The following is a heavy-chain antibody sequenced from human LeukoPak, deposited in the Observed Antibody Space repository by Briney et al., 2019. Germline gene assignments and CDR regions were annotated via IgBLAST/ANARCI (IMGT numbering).Heavy chain of an antibody. J-gene: IGHJ4*02. Sequence: GGSLRLSCAASGFTFSSYGMPWVRQAPGKGLEWVAVIWYDGSNKHYADSVKGRFTISRDNSKNTLYLQMNSLRAEDTAVYYCARDYYGSGSYDYWGQGTLVTVSS. CDR1: GFTFSSYG. CDR3: ARDYYGSGSYDY. V-gene: IGHV3-33*01. D-gene: IGHD3-10*01. CDR2: IWYDGSNK.